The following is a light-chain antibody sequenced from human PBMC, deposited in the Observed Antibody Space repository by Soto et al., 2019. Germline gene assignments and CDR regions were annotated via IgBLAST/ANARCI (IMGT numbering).Light chain of an antibody. CDR1: QSVTSNY. CDR3: QQYNSYSQT. V-gene: IGKV3-20*01. J-gene: IGKJ1*01. CDR2: GAS. Sequence: EIVLTQSPGTLSLSPGERATLSCRAGQSVTSNYLAWYQQKPGQAPGLLIYGASSRATGIPDRFSGSGSGTDFTLTISRLEPEDFATYYCQQYNSYSQTFGQGTKVEIK.